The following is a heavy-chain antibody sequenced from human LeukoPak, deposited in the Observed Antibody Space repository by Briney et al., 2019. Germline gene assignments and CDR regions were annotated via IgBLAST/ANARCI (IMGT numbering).Heavy chain of an antibody. Sequence: AGGSLSLSCTASGFSFSTYTMTWVSQAPGKGLEWVSGITDSGKPCYADSVKGRFTISRDNSKSTLYLQINSLRAEDTAVYYCARGVPPCFDPWGQGTLVTVSS. D-gene: IGHD3-10*01. J-gene: IGHJ5*02. V-gene: IGHV3-23*01. CDR3: ARGVPPCFDP. CDR1: GFSFSTYT. CDR2: ITDSGKP.